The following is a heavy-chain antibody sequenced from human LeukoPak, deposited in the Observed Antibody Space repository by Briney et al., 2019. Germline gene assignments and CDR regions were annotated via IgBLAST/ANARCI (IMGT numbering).Heavy chain of an antibody. CDR2: INPSGGST. D-gene: IGHD1-26*01. CDR3: ARDQSSGSSLLY. CDR1: GYTFTSYY. V-gene: IGHV1-46*01. J-gene: IGHJ4*02. Sequence: GASVKVSCKASGYTFTSYYIHRVRQAPGQGLEWMGIINPSGGSTSYAQKFQGRVTMTRDMSTSTVYMELSSLRSEDTAVYYCARDQSSGSSLLYWGQGTLVTVSS.